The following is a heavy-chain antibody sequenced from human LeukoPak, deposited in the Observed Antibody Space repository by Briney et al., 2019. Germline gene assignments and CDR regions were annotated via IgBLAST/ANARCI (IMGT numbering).Heavy chain of an antibody. V-gene: IGHV3-11*01. J-gene: IGHJ4*02. CDR2: ISSSGSTI. D-gene: IGHD1-26*01. CDR3: ARDLSGSYYLVDY. CDR1: GFTFSDYY. Sequence: PGVSLRLSCAASGFTFSDYYMSWIRQAPGKGLEWASYISSSGSTIYYADSVKGRFTISRDNAKNSLYLQMNSLRAEDTAVYYCARDLSGSYYLVDYWGQGTLVTVSS.